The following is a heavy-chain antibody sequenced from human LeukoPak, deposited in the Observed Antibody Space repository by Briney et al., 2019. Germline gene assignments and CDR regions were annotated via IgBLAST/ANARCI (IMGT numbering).Heavy chain of an antibody. D-gene: IGHD6-19*01. CDR2: INPNSGGT. CDR3: ARSRWLSHHDY. V-gene: IGHV1-2*02. CDR1: GYTFTGYY. Sequence: ASVKVSCKASGYTFTGYYMHWVRQAPGQGLEWMGWINPNSGGTNYAQKFQGRVTMTRDTSISTAYMELRSLRSDDTAVYYCARSRWLSHHDYWGQGTLVTVSS. J-gene: IGHJ4*02.